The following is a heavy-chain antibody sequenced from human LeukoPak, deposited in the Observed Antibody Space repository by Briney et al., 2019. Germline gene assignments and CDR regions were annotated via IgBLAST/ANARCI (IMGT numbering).Heavy chain of an antibody. CDR3: AITPWGIAYSYYMDV. CDR2: INPNSGDT. V-gene: IGHV1-2*02. J-gene: IGHJ6*03. Sequence: ASVKVSCKASGYTFTGNYMHWVRQAPGQGLEWMGWINPNSGDTNYAQTFQGRVTVTSDTSISTAYMELSRLRSDDTAVYYCAITPWGIAYSYYMDVWGKGTTVTVSS. CDR1: GYTFTGNY. D-gene: IGHD3-16*01.